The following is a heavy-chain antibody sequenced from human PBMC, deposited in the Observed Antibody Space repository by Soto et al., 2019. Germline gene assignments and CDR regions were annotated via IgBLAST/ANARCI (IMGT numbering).Heavy chain of an antibody. J-gene: IGHJ6*02. CDR3: ARDLGSGWYGVPYYYYGMDV. V-gene: IGHV1-46*01. Sequence: QVQLVQSGAEVKKPGASVKVSCKASGYTFTSYYMHWVRQAPGQGLEWMGIINPSGGSTSYAQKFQGRVTMTRDTSTSTVYMELSSLSSEDTAVYYCARDLGSGWYGVPYYYYGMDVGGQGTTVTVSS. CDR2: INPSGGST. D-gene: IGHD6-19*01. CDR1: GYTFTSYY.